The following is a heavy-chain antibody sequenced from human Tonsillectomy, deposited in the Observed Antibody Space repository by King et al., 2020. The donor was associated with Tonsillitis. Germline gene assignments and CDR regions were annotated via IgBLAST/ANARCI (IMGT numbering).Heavy chain of an antibody. D-gene: IGHD5-24*01. J-gene: IGHJ3*02. V-gene: IGHV3-20*04. CDR3: ARDLGDAYETGSHAFGI. Sequence: EVQLVESGGGVVRPGGSLRLSCAASGFTFDDYGMTWVRQAPGKGLEWVSGINWSGGSTHYADSVKGRFTISRDNATNSLYLQMNSLRAEDTALYYCARDLGDAYETGSHAFGIWGQGTMVTVSS. CDR2: INWSGGST. CDR1: GFTFDDYG.